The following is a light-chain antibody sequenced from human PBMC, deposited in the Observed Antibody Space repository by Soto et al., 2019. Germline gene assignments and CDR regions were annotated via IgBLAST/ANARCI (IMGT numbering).Light chain of an antibody. CDR3: QQLYSYSS. CDR2: AAS. V-gene: IGKV1-9*01. Sequence: DIQLTQTPSFVSASVGERVTITCRASRDISRYLAWYQQKPGEAPKLLISAASTLQSGVPSRFSGSGSGTEFTLTVSYLLPEDFATYYCQQLYSYSSVGQGTRLENK. CDR1: RDISRY. J-gene: IGKJ5*01.